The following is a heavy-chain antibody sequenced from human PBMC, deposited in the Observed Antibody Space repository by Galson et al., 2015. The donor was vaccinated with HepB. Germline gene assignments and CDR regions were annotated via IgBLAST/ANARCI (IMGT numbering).Heavy chain of an antibody. CDR1: GYTFTSYY. CDR2: INPSGGST. Sequence: SVKVSCKASGYTFTSYYMHWVRQAPGQGLEWMGIINPSGGSTSYAQKFQGRVTMTRDTSTSTVYMELSSLRSEDTAVYYCAREVATTHLRDYYYYGMDVWGQGTTVTVSS. D-gene: IGHD5-12*01. V-gene: IGHV1-46*03. J-gene: IGHJ6*02. CDR3: AREVATTHLRDYYYYGMDV.